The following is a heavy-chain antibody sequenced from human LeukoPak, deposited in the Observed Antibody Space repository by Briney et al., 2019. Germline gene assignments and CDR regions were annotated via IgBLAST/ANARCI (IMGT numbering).Heavy chain of an antibody. Sequence: GGSLRLSCAASGFTFDDYAMHWVRQAPGKGLEWVSGISWNSGSIGYADSAKGRFTISRDNAKNSLYLQMNSLRAEDTALYYCAKDMAMDVWGQGTTVTVSS. J-gene: IGHJ6*02. CDR2: ISWNSGSI. CDR3: AKDMAMDV. CDR1: GFTFDDYA. V-gene: IGHV3-9*01.